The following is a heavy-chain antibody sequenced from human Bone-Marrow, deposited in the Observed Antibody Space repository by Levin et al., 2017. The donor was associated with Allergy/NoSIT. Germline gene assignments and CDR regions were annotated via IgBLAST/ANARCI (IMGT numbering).Heavy chain of an antibody. V-gene: IGHV4-4*07. D-gene: IGHD1-14*01. Sequence: MPSETLSLTCTVSGGSIRSYYWSWIRQPAGKGLEWIGRIFPSGTTSYNPSLKSRVTMSVDTSKNHFSLNLNSVTAADTAVYYCARIGIYRYFDYWGQGTLVTVSS. CDR3: ARIGIYRYFDY. CDR1: GGSIRSYY. CDR2: IFPSGTT. J-gene: IGHJ4*02.